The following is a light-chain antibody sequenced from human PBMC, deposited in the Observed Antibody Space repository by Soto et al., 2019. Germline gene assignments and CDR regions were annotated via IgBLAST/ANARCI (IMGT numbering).Light chain of an antibody. V-gene: IGLV1-40*01. CDR3: QSYDSSLSGYV. Sequence: QSVRTQPPSVSGAPGQRVTNSCTGSRSNIGARYEVHWYQQLPGTAPKLLIYGNYNRPSGVPDRFSGSKSGTSASLAITGLQAEDEADYYCQSYDSSLSGYVFGTATKLTVL. J-gene: IGLJ1*01. CDR2: GNY. CDR1: RSNIGARYE.